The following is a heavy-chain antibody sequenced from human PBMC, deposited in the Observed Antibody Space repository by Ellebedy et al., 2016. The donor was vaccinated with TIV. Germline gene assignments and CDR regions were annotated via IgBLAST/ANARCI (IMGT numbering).Heavy chain of an antibody. Sequence: GESLKISCAASGFTFGCCAMSWVRQAPGKGLEWVSTISTSSSYTKCADSVKGRFTVSRDDAKNSLYLHMNSLKAEDTAVYYCVRTGRPWFDYWGQGTLVTVSS. CDR3: VRTGRPWFDY. CDR1: GFTFGCCA. D-gene: IGHD2-8*02. CDR2: ISTSSSYT. J-gene: IGHJ4*02. V-gene: IGHV3-21*06.